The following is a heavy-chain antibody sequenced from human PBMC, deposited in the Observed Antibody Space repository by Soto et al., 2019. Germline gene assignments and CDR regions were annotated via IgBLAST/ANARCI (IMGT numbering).Heavy chain of an antibody. CDR1: GYSFTSYW. CDR2: IYPGDSDT. V-gene: IGHV5-51*01. D-gene: IGHD3-22*01. CDR3: VRQRALDSSGHYSDF. J-gene: IGHJ4*02. Sequence: GESLKISRKGSGYSFTSYWIGWVRQMPGKGLEWMGIIYPGDSDTRYSPSFQGQVIISADRSISTAYLQWTSLKASDTAMYYCVRQRALDSSGHYSDFWGQGTQVTVSS.